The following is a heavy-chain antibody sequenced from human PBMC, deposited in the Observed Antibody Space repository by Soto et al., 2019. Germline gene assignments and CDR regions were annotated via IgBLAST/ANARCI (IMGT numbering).Heavy chain of an antibody. CDR3: ARGDTAMVWSNKEGGVSNDAFDI. CDR2: INAGNGNT. J-gene: IGHJ3*02. V-gene: IGHV1-3*05. D-gene: IGHD5-18*01. Sequence: QVQLVQSGAEEKKPGASVKVSCKASGYTFTSYAMHWVRQAPGQRLEWMGWINAGNGNTKYSQKFQGRVTITRDTSASTAYMELSSLRSEDTAVYYCARGDTAMVWSNKEGGVSNDAFDIWGQGTMVTVSS. CDR1: GYTFTSYA.